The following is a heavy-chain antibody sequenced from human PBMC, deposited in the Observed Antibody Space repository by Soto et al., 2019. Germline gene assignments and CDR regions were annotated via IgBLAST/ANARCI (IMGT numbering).Heavy chain of an antibody. CDR1: GFTFSSYS. D-gene: IGHD3-22*01. CDR3: ATGEYYYDSSGCYYC. J-gene: IGHJ4*02. Sequence: GGSLRLSCAASGFTFSSYSMNWVRQAPGKGLEWVSSISSSSSYIYYADSVKGRFTISRDNAKNSLYLQMNSLRAEDTAVYYCATGEYYYDSSGCYYCWGQGTLVTVSS. CDR2: ISSSSSYI. V-gene: IGHV3-21*01.